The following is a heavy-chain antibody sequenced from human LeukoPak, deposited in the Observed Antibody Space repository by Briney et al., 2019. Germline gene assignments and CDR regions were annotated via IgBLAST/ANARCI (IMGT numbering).Heavy chain of an antibody. CDR1: GGSISSYY. CDR2: IYYSGST. V-gene: IGHV4-59*12. D-gene: IGHD3-9*01. Sequence: NASETLSLTCTVSGGSISSYYWSWIRQPPGKGLEWIGYIYYSGSTNYNPSLKSRDTISVDTSKNQFSLKLSSVTAADTAVYYCARGRKLTGYYNVPYYFDYWGQGTLVTVSS. J-gene: IGHJ4*02. CDR3: ARGRKLTGYYNVPYYFDY.